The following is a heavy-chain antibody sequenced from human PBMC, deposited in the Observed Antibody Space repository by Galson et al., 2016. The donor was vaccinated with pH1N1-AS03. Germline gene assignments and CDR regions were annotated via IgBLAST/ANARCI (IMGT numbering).Heavy chain of an antibody. CDR1: GFSLDTSGMR. V-gene: IGHV2-70*04. CDR3: ARVDGYDFWSGSFDY. CDR2: IDWDDDK. J-gene: IGHJ4*02. D-gene: IGHD3-3*01. Sequence: PALVKPTQTLTLTCTFSGFSLDTSGMRVSWIRQPPGKALEWLGRIDWDDDKFHSPSLKPRLTISKDTYKNQVVLTMTNMDPVDTATYYCARVDGYDFWSGSFDYWGQGALVTVSS.